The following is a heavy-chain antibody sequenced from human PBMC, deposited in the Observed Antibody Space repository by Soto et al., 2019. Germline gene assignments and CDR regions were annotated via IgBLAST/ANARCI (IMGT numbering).Heavy chain of an antibody. CDR1: GGTLSNYP. D-gene: IGHD2-21*02. V-gene: IGHV1-69*01. J-gene: IGHJ4*02. Sequence: VQLVQSGAEVKKPGSSVKFSCKAPGGTLSNYPFIWVRQAPGQGRDWMGGIIPIFGTTDYGQRFQGRVTITADESTNTAYLELSSLRSDDTAVYYCARGLYCGGGCYSHFDYWGQGTLVTVSS. CDR2: IIPIFGTT. CDR3: ARGLYCGGGCYSHFDY.